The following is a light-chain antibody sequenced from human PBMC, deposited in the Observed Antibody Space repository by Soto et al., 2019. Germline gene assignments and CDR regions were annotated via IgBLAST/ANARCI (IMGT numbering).Light chain of an antibody. V-gene: IGLV2-23*01. CDR2: EGS. CDR1: SSDVGNYDL. Sequence: QSVLTQPASVSGSPGQSITISCTGTSSDVGNYDLVSWYQQLPGKAPKFILYEGSKRPSGVSNRFSGSKSGNTASLTISGLQAEDEADYYCCSYAGSSTYVFGTGTKVTAL. CDR3: CSYAGSSTYV. J-gene: IGLJ1*01.